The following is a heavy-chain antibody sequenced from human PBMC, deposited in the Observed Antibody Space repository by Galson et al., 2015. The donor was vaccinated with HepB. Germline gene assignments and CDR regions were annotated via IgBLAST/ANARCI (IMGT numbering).Heavy chain of an antibody. J-gene: IGHJ6*03. Sequence: SLRLSCAASGFTFSNYGMHWIRQAPGKGLEWVAIISFDGSNKFYADSVKGRFTISRDNSKNTLYLQMNGLRVEDTAVYYCAKDRRPYYYYYMDVWGKGTTVTVSS. CDR3: AKDRRPYYYYYMDV. CDR2: ISFDGSNK. V-gene: IGHV3-30*18. CDR1: GFTFSNYG.